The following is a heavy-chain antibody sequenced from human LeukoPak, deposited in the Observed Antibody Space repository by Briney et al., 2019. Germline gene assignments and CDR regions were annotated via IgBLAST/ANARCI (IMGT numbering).Heavy chain of an antibody. D-gene: IGHD6-19*01. J-gene: IGHJ4*02. CDR1: GFTFSSYA. Sequence: SGGSLRLSCAASGFTFSSYAMGWVRQAPGKGLEWVSLIDYGSGGSHDADSVKGRFTISRDNSKNTLYLQMNSLRAEDTAIYHCAKAHSSGWTTRYFDCWGQGALVTVSS. V-gene: IGHV3-23*01. CDR3: AKAHSSGWTTRYFDC. CDR2: IDYGSGGS.